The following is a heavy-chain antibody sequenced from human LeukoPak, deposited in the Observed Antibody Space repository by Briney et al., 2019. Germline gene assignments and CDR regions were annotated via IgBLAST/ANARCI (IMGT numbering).Heavy chain of an antibody. J-gene: IGHJ4*02. V-gene: IGHV2-5*02. Sequence: ESGPTLVKPTQTLTLTCTFSGFSLSTSGVGVGWIRQPPGKALEWLALIYWDDDKRYSPSLKSRLTITKDTSKNQVVLTMTNMDPVDTATYYCARTKATNYYDSSGYRDYWGQGTLVTVPS. CDR3: ARTKATNYYDSSGYRDY. D-gene: IGHD3-22*01. CDR2: IYWDDDK. CDR1: GFSLSTSGVG.